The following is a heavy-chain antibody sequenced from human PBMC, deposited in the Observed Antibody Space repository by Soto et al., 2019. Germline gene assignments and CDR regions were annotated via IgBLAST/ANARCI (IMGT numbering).Heavy chain of an antibody. CDR2: INPTAGLT. J-gene: IGHJ6*02. Sequence: QVQLLQSGAEVKKPGASVKVSCMASGYAFSNNFMHWVRQAPAQGPEWMGVINPTAGLTSNAQKFQGIITLTRDTSSSTAYMELSRLRSEDTAVYYCARALRNACFYGVDIWGQGTTVTVSS. D-gene: IGHD2-15*01. V-gene: IGHV1-46*01. CDR1: GYAFSNNF. CDR3: ARALRNACFYGVDI.